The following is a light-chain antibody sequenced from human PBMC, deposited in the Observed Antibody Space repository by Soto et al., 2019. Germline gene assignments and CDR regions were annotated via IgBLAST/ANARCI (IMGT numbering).Light chain of an antibody. Sequence: QSVLTQPPSASGSPGQSVTISCTGTSSDVGGYNYVSCYQQHPGKAPKLMIYEVSKRPSGVPDRFSGSKSGNTASLTVSGLQAEDEADYYCSSYAGSNNLVFGGGTKFTVL. J-gene: IGLJ3*02. CDR3: SSYAGSNNLV. V-gene: IGLV2-8*01. CDR1: SSDVGGYNY. CDR2: EVS.